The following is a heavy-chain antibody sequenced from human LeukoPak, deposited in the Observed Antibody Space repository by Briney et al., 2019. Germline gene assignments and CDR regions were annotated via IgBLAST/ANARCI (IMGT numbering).Heavy chain of an antibody. V-gene: IGHV1-2*02. CDR1: GYTFTGYY. Sequence: GASVKVSCKASGYTFTGYYLHWVRQAPGQGLEWMGWIKCNSGGTNYAQKFQGRVTMTRDTSISTVYMELSRLIFDDTAVYYCATGLFSYYYGSGAWGQGTLVTVSS. J-gene: IGHJ4*02. CDR3: ATGLFSYYYGSGA. CDR2: IKCNSGGT. D-gene: IGHD3-10*01.